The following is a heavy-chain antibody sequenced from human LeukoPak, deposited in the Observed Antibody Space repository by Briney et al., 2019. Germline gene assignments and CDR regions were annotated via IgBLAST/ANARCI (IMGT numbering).Heavy chain of an antibody. CDR3: AKLRLPYFVWLSEFEY. CDR1: GFTFSTYA. D-gene: IGHD3-9*01. J-gene: IGHJ4*02. CDR2: IRGSGGNT. Sequence: GGSLTLSCAASGFTFSTYAMSWVRQAPGKGLAWVSGIRGSGGNTYYADSVKGRFAISRDNSKNTLYVQMNSLRAEDSAVYYCAKLRLPYFVWLSEFEYWGQGTLVTVSS. V-gene: IGHV3-23*01.